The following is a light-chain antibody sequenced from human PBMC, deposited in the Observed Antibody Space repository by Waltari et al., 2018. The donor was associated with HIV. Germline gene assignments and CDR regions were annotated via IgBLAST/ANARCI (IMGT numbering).Light chain of an antibody. J-gene: IGKJ3*01. CDR3: MQALQVPPT. CDR2: LGS. V-gene: IGKV2-28*01. CDR1: QSLLHTNGYNY. Sequence: DIVMTQSPLSLPVTPGEPASISCRSSQSLLHTNGYNYLDWYLQKPGQSPQLLIYLGSNRASGVPDRFSGSGSGTDFTLKISRVEAEDVGTYYCMQALQVPPTFGPGTKVDIK.